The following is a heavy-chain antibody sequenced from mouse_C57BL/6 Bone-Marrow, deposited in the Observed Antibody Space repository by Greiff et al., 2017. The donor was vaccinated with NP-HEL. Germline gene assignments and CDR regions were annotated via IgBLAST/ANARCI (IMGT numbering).Heavy chain of an antibody. CDR1: GFTFSSYG. CDR2: ISSGGSYT. Sequence: EVQGVESGGDLVKPGGSLKLSCAASGFTFSSYGMSWVRQTPDQRLEWVATISSGGSYTYYPDSVKGRFTISRDNAKNTLYLQMSSLKSEDTAMYYCASPCDYDVAWFAYGGQGTRVTVSA. CDR3: ASPCDYDVAWFAY. V-gene: IGHV5-6*01. J-gene: IGHJ3*01. D-gene: IGHD2-4*01.